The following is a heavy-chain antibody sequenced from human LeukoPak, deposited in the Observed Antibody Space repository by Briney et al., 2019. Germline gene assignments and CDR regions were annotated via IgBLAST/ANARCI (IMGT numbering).Heavy chain of an antibody. Sequence: GGSLRLSCAAYGFTFSSYAMNWVRQAPGKGLEWVSASSGSGSSRYYADSVKGRFTISRDNSKNTLYLQMNSLRAEDTAVYYCAKLKVGAMGYWGQGTLVTVSS. D-gene: IGHD1-26*01. CDR1: GFTFSSYA. CDR2: SSGSGSSR. J-gene: IGHJ4*02. V-gene: IGHV3-23*01. CDR3: AKLKVGAMGY.